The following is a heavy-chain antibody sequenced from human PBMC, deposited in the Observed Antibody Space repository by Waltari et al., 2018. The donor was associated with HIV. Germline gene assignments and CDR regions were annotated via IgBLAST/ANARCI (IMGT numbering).Heavy chain of an antibody. J-gene: IGHJ3*02. CDR2: IWSDGYNK. D-gene: IGHD3-16*01. CDR1: GLTLRSSG. CDR3: VKERGPFNGFDI. V-gene: IGHV3-33*06. Sequence: QVYLMESGGGVVPPRGSLTLSCASSGLTLRSSGMHWVRQAPGKGLEGVAVIWSDGYNKFYADSVRCRFTFSRDNSKYTLSLQMNSLRAEDTALYYCVKERGPFNGFDIWGQGTMVTVSS.